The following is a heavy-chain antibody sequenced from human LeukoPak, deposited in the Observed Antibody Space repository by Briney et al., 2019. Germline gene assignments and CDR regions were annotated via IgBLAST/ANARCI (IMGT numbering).Heavy chain of an antibody. CDR2: ITTSRGQ. CDR3: ARDSYCPNDVCYDY. V-gene: IGHV3-21*06. D-gene: IGHD2-8*01. Sequence: GGSLRLSCAASGFIFSDYSMGWVRQAPGKGLEWVSSITTSRGQYHADSVKGRFTVSRDNAKSSVYLQMDSLRADDTAVYYCARDSYCPNDVCYDYWGQGTLVTVSS. J-gene: IGHJ4*02. CDR1: GFIFSDYS.